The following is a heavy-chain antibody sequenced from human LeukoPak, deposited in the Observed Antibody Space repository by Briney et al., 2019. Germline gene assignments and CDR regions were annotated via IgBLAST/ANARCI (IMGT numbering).Heavy chain of an antibody. CDR3: AKPPRLVRYFDS. Sequence: VQPGRSLRLSCAASGFSLSDFGTHWVRQAPGKGLEWVAVMSSDERNQYYADSVQGRFTLSRDNSKNTLYLQMTSLRAEDTARYYCAKPPRLVRYFDSWGQGTLVTVSS. J-gene: IGHJ4*02. CDR1: GFSLSDFG. CDR2: MSSDERNQ. D-gene: IGHD6-6*01. V-gene: IGHV3-30*18.